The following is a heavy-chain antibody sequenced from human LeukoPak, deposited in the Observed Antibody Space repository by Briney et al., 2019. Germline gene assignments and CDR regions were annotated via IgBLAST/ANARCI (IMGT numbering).Heavy chain of an antibody. J-gene: IGHJ3*02. Sequence: SETLSLTCTVSGGSISSSSYYWGWIRQPPGKGLEWIGSIYYSGSTYYNPSLKSRVTISVDTSKNQFSLKLSSVTAADTAVYYCAREGEGLSKDAFDIWGQGTMVTVSS. CDR3: AREGEGLSKDAFDI. D-gene: IGHD2/OR15-2a*01. V-gene: IGHV4-39*07. CDR2: IYYSGST. CDR1: GGSISSSSYY.